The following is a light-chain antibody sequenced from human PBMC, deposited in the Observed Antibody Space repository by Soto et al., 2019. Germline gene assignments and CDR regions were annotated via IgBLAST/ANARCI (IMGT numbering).Light chain of an antibody. J-gene: IGLJ2*01. CDR2: EVN. Sequence: QSVLTQPPSASGSPGQSVAISCTGTSSDVGGYNFVSWYQQHPGKAPKLIIYEVNKRPSGVPDRFSGSKSGNTASLTVSGLQAEDEGDYYCSSYAGSNNWGVFGGGTTLTVL. CDR3: SSYAGSNNWGV. CDR1: SSDVGGYNF. V-gene: IGLV2-8*01.